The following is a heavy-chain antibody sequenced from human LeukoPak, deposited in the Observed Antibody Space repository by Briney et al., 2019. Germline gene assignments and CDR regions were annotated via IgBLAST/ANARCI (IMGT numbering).Heavy chain of an antibody. J-gene: IGHJ4*02. Sequence: GGSLRLSCSASGFTLSNYWIHWVRQAPGKGLVWVSRINTDGSSTNYADSVRGRFTVSRDNAKNTLYLQMNSLRAEDTAVYYCAKDRATMIVMIRTAPRGELDYWGQGSLVTVSS. CDR2: INTDGSST. D-gene: IGHD3-22*01. V-gene: IGHV3-74*01. CDR1: GFTLSNYW. CDR3: AKDRATMIVMIRTAPRGELDY.